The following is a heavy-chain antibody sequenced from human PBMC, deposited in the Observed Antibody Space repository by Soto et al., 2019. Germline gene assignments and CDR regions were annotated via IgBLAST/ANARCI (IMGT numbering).Heavy chain of an antibody. D-gene: IGHD5-12*01. CDR2: IYYSGST. V-gene: IGHV4-61*01. CDR3: ARDQRGYSGYEYYYYGMDV. J-gene: IGHJ6*02. Sequence: SETLSLTCTVSGGSVSSGSYYWSWIRQPPGKGLEWIGYIYYSGSTNYNPSLKSRATISVDTSKNQFSLKLSSVTAADTAVYYCARDQRGYSGYEYYYYGMDVWGQGTTVTVSS. CDR1: GGSVSSGSYY.